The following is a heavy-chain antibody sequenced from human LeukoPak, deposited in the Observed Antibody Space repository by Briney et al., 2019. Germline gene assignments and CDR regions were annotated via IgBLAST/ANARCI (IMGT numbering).Heavy chain of an antibody. CDR2: INPSGGST. CDR1: GYTFTSYY. J-gene: IGHJ6*02. D-gene: IGHD4-17*01. CDR3: ARAFSYGDWQLYYYYGMDV. Sequence: GASVKVSCKASGYTFTSYYMHWVRQAPGQGLEWMGIINPSGGSTSYAQKFQGRVTMTRDTSTSTVYMELSSLRSEDTAVYYCARAFSYGDWQLYYYYGMDVWGQGTTVTVSS. V-gene: IGHV1-46*01.